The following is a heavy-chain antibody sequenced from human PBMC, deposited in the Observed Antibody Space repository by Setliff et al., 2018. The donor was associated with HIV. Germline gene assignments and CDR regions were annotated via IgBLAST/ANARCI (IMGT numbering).Heavy chain of an antibody. CDR2: IYTSGTT. CDR1: GDSISSYY. D-gene: IGHD3-3*01. V-gene: IGHV4-4*07. Sequence: PSETLSLTCTVSGDSISSYYWSWIRQTAGMGLEWIGRIYTSGTTNYNPSLKRRVTMSVDKSKNQFSLKLSSVTAADTAVYYCARKFWNGTPDYYYYGLDVWGQGTTVTVSS. CDR3: ARKFWNGTPDYYYYGLDV. J-gene: IGHJ6*02.